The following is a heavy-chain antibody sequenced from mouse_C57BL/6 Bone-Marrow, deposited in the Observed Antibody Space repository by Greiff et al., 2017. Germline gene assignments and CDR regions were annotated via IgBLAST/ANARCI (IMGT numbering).Heavy chain of an antibody. CDR2: IYPGSGST. V-gene: IGHV1-55*01. J-gene: IGHJ4*01. Sequence: QVQLKESGAELVKPGASVKMSCKASGYTFTSYWITWVKQRPGQGLEWIGDIYPGSGSTNYNEKFKSKATLTVDTSSSTAYMQLSSLTSEDSAVYYCAREGYGSPYYYAMDYWGQGTSVTVSS. CDR1: GYTFTSYW. CDR3: AREGYGSPYYYAMDY. D-gene: IGHD1-1*01.